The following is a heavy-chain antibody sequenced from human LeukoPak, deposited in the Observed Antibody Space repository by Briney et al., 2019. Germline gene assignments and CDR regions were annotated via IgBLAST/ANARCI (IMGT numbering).Heavy chain of an antibody. J-gene: IGHJ4*02. CDR3: AKDVAVHYYHRSGYYYFDY. V-gene: IGHV3-23*01. D-gene: IGHD3-22*01. Sequence: GGSLRLSCAASGFTFSSYGMHWVRQAPGKGLEWVSAMSGSGGSTYYADSVKGRFSISRDNSKNTLYLQMNSLRAEDTAVYYCAKDVAVHYYHRSGYYYFDYWGQGTLVTVSS. CDR1: GFTFSSYG. CDR2: MSGSGGST.